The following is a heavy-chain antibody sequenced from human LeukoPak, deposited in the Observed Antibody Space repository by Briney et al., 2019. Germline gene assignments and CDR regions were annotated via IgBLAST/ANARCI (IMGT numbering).Heavy chain of an antibody. Sequence: PGGSLRLSCAASGFTFSDYYMSWIRQAPGKGLEWVSYISSSSSYTNYADSVKGRFTISRDNAKNSLYLQKNSLRAEDTAVYYCARDPYYYGSGSPQGWFDPWGQGTLVTVSS. D-gene: IGHD3-10*01. V-gene: IGHV3-11*06. CDR3: ARDPYYYGSGSPQGWFDP. J-gene: IGHJ5*02. CDR1: GFTFSDYY. CDR2: ISSSSSYT.